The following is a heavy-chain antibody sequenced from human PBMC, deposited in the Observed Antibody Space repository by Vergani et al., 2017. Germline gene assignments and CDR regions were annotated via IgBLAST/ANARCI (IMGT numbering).Heavy chain of an antibody. J-gene: IGHJ6*02. CDR1: GFDFSSYI. CDR3: ARDRVDIVATTTYYYYYYGMDV. CDR2: VSTGTKTQ. V-gene: IGHV3-48*01. Sequence: QLVESGGGWVQPGGSLRLSCVVSGFDFSSYIMNWVRQAPGQGLEWVSFVSTGTKTQSYAESVKGRFTISRDSAKNSLYLQMDSLRAEDTAVYYCARDRVDIVATTTYYYYYYGMDVWGQGTTVTVSS. D-gene: IGHD5-12*01.